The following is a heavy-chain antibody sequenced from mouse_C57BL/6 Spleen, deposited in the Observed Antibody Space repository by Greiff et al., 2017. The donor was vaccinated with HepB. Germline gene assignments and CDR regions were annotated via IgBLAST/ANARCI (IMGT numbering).Heavy chain of an antibody. J-gene: IGHJ4*01. CDR2: FYPGSGSI. Sequence: QVQLKESGAELVKPGASVKLSCKASGYTFTEYTIHWVKQRSGQGLEWIGWFYPGSGSIKYNEKFKDKATLTADKSSSTVYMELSRLTSEDSAVYFCARHKHFGSSYDYAMDYWGQGTSVTVSS. D-gene: IGHD1-1*01. V-gene: IGHV1-62-2*01. CDR3: ARHKHFGSSYDYAMDY. CDR1: GYTFTEYT.